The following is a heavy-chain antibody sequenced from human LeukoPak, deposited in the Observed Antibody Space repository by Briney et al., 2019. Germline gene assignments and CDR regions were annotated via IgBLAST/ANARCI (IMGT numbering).Heavy chain of an antibody. V-gene: IGHV1-2*02. D-gene: IGHD2-15*01. CDR2: INPNSGGT. CDR1: GYTFTGYY. CDR3: ARDLTRGYCSGGSCYPSGY. Sequence: ASVKVSCKASGYTFTGYYMHWVRQAPGQGLEWMGWINPNSGGTNYAQKFQGRVTMTRDTSISTAYMELSRLRSDDTAVCYCARDLTRGYCSGGSCYPSGYWGQGTLVTVSS. J-gene: IGHJ4*02.